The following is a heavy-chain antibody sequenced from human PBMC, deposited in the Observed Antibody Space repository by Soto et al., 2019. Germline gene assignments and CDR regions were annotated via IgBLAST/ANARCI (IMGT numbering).Heavy chain of an antibody. D-gene: IGHD3-10*01. CDR1: GGSISSYG. J-gene: IGHJ3*02. CDR2: IYYSGST. V-gene: IGHV4-59*01. Sequence: SGTLSLTCTVPGGSISSYGWSWTRQPPGKGLEWIGYIYYSGSTNYNPSLKSRVTISVDTSKNQFSLKLSSVTAADTAVYYCARQRGANPYFYGSERQEEGMDAFAIWGQGPMVTV. CDR3: ARQRGANPYFYGSERQEEGMDAFAI.